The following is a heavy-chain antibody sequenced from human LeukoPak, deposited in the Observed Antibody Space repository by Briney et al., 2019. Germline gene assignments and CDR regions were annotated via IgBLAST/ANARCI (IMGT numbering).Heavy chain of an antibody. CDR1: ELTFSGYW. J-gene: IGHJ4*02. Sequence: GGSLRLSCAASELTFSGYWMNWVRQAPGKEPEWVANINQDGSEKHYVDSVKGRFTISRDNAKNSLFLKMNSLRVEDTAVFYCARDGFVGAADYWGQGTLVTVSS. D-gene: IGHD6-13*01. CDR2: INQDGSEK. CDR3: ARDGFVGAADY. V-gene: IGHV3-7*01.